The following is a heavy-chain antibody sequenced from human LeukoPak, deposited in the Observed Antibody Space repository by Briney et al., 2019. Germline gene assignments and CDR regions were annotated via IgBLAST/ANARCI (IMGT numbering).Heavy chain of an antibody. CDR3: AREGIAAAGPPYNWFDP. CDR2: INPNSGGT. D-gene: IGHD6-13*01. Sequence: GASVKVSCKASGYTFTGYYMHWVRQAPGQGLEWMGWINPNSGGTNYAQKFQGWVTMTRDTSISTAYMELSRLRSDDTAVYYCAREGIAAAGPPYNWFDPWGQGTLVTVSS. J-gene: IGHJ5*02. CDR1: GYTFTGYY. V-gene: IGHV1-2*04.